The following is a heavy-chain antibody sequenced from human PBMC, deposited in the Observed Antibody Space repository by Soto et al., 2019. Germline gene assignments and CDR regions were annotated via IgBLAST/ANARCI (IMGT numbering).Heavy chain of an antibody. V-gene: IGHV3-23*01. CDR3: ATDNPLLTMAPADY. CDR2: ISGSGGST. CDR1: GFTFSSYA. Sequence: EVQLLESGGGLVQPGGSLRLSCAASGFTFSSYAMSWVRQAPGKGLEWVSAISGSGGSTYYADSVKGRFTISRDNSKNTLDLQMISRRAADTAVYYCATDNPLLTMAPADYWGKGTLVTVSS. J-gene: IGHJ4*02. D-gene: IGHD3-10*01.